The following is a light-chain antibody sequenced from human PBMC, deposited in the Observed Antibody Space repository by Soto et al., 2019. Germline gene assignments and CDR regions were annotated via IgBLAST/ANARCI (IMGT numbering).Light chain of an antibody. CDR2: EVN. CDR3: SSYTSSSTLV. V-gene: IGLV2-14*01. J-gene: IGLJ2*01. Sequence: QSALTQPASVSGSPGQSIIISCTGTSSDVGGYKFVSWYQHHPVTAPKLMIYEVNSRPSGVSNRFSGSKSGNTASLTISGLQAEDEADYYCSSYTSSSTLVFGGGTKLTVL. CDR1: SSDVGGYKF.